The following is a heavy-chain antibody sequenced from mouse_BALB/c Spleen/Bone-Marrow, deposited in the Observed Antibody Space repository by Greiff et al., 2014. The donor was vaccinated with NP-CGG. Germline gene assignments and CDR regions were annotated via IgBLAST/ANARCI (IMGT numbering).Heavy chain of an antibody. J-gene: IGHJ3*01. D-gene: IGHD2-4*01. CDR3: ASDDYDGSWFAY. V-gene: IGHV1-74*01. CDR2: IHPSDSET. CDR1: GYSFTNHW. Sequence: VQLQQSGAELVRPGASVKLSCKASGYSFTNHWMNWMKQRPGQGLEWIGMIHPSDSETRLNQKFKDKATLTVDKSSSTAYMQLSSPTSEDSAVYYCASDDYDGSWFAYWGQGTLVTVSA.